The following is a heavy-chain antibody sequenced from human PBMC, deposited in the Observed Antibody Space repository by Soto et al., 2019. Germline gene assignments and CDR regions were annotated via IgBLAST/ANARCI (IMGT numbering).Heavy chain of an antibody. CDR3: TKGVVVITSYFQH. D-gene: IGHD3-22*01. Sequence: QVQLVESGGGVVQPGRSLRLSCAASGFTFSSYRMHWVRQAPGKGLEWVAVISYDESNKYYADSVKGRFTISRDNSKNTLYLQMNSMRAEDTSVYYCTKGVVVITSYFQHWGQGTLVTVSS. CDR2: ISYDESNK. V-gene: IGHV3-30*18. CDR1: GFTFSSYR. J-gene: IGHJ1*01.